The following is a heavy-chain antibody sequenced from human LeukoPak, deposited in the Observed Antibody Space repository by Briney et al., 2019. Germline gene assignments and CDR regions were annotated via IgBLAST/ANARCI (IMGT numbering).Heavy chain of an antibody. Sequence: SQTLSLTCAVYNGSFGGYYWSWLRQPPGKGLEWIGEINQSGSTNHNPSLKSRVTMSVDTSKNQFSLRLNSVTAADTAVYYCARKVRNNGYINYWGQGTLVTVSS. V-gene: IGHV4-34*01. CDR1: NGSFGGYY. J-gene: IGHJ4*02. CDR2: INQSGST. D-gene: IGHD5-18*01. CDR3: ARKVRNNGYINY.